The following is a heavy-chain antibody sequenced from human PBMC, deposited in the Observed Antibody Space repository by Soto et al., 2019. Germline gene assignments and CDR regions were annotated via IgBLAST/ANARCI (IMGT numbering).Heavy chain of an antibody. Sequence: QVQLVQSGDEVRKPGSSVKVSCKASGYIFVNYGIAWVRQAPGQGLEWMGWISPYTGNTHSASKVQGRLTMTTDTTTSTSNMDLGNHTSDDTAVYYSAMVDNYVTPTPQDVRGQRTTVTVS. CDR2: ISPYTGNT. V-gene: IGHV1-18*01. CDR1: GYIFVNYG. J-gene: IGHJ6*02. CDR3: AMVDNYVTPTPQDV. D-gene: IGHD3-16*01.